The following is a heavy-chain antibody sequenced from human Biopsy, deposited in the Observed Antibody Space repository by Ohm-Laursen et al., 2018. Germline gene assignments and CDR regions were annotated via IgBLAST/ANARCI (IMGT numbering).Heavy chain of an antibody. CDR3: GRAVRNQLLTDS. D-gene: IGHD1-7*01. V-gene: IGHV1-8*01. Sequence: LVKVSCKVSGYTFTSYDITWVRQASGQGPEWIGWLNPVSGNSNFGQKFRGRVTVTSDTSISTAYMELSGLTSDDTATYYCGRAVRNQLLTDSWGQGTLVTVTS. CDR1: GYTFTSYD. CDR2: LNPVSGNS. J-gene: IGHJ5*01.